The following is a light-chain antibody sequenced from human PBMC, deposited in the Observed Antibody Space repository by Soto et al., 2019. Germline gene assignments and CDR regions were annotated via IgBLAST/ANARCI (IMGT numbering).Light chain of an antibody. Sequence: IQLTQSPSSLSASVGDRVTITCRASQGISSFLAWYQQKPGKAPNLLIYAASTLQSGVPSRFSGGGSGTDFTLTINRLQPEDFATYYCQQVDVYPTTFGGGTKVEIK. CDR2: AAS. J-gene: IGKJ4*01. CDR3: QQVDVYPTT. V-gene: IGKV1-9*01. CDR1: QGISSF.